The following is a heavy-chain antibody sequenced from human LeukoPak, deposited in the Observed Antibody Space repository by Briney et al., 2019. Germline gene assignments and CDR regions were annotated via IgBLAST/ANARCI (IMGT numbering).Heavy chain of an antibody. CDR2: IHDSGST. CDR1: GGSISSYY. Sequence: PSETLSLTCTVSGGSISSYYWSWIRQPPGKGLEWIGYIHDSGSTNYNPSLESRVSISVDTSKNQFSLKLSSVTAADTAVYYCARLGNYYGSGSYYYWGQGTLVTVSS. V-gene: IGHV4-59*08. D-gene: IGHD3-10*01. CDR3: ARLGNYYGSGSYYY. J-gene: IGHJ4*02.